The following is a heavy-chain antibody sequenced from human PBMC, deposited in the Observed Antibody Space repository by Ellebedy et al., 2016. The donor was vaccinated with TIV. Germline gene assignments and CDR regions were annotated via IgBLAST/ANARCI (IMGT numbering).Heavy chain of an antibody. J-gene: IGHJ4*02. CDR2: ISSISGGT. D-gene: IGHD3-10*01. V-gene: IGHV3-9*02. CDR3: AREEAVVSTSGDYYFDY. Sequence: SLKISXTAPGFTSYDYAMHWVRQAPGKGLEWVSVISSISGGTAYADSVKGRFTISRDNAKNSLSLEMNSLTAEDTAIYFCAREEAVVSTSGDYYFDYWGLGTLVTVSS. CDR1: GFTSYDYA.